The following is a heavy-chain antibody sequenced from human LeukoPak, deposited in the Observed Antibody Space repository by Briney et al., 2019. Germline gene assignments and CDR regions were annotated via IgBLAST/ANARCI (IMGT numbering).Heavy chain of an antibody. D-gene: IGHD3-10*01. J-gene: IGHJ4*02. V-gene: IGHV3-11*01. Sequence: GGSLRLSCAASGFTFSDYYMSWIRQAPGKGLEWVSYISSSGSTIYYADSVKGRFTISRDNAKNSLYLQMNSLRAEDTAVYYYASHPRSSSGTRSIDYWGQGTLVTVSS. CDR1: GFTFSDYY. CDR2: ISSSGSTI. CDR3: ASHPRSSSGTRSIDY.